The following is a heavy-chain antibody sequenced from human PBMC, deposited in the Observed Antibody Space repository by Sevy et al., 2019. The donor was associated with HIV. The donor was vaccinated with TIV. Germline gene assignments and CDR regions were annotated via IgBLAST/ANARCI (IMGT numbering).Heavy chain of an antibody. CDR1: GFTFGDYA. V-gene: IGHV3-49*03. D-gene: IGHD5-12*01. J-gene: IGHJ4*02. CDR2: IRRNSHEPYGGTT. CDR3: TRPLATADTPEYFFDY. Sequence: GGSLRLSCTSSGFTFGDYAMSWFRQAPGKGLEWVAFIRRNSHEPYGGTTEYAASVKGRFTISRDDSKSIAYLQMNSVKAEDTAVYYCTRPLATADTPEYFFDYWGQGILVTVSS.